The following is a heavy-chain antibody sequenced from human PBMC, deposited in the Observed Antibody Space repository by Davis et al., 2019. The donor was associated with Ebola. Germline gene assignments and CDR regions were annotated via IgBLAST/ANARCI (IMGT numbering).Heavy chain of an antibody. V-gene: IGHV3-49*04. Sequence: GESLKISCAASGFTFSSYSMNWVRQAPGKGLEWVGFIRSKAYGGTTEYAASVKGRFTISRDDSKSIAYLQMNSLKTEDTAVYYCTRTMIVVAAPRDWGQGTMVTVSS. CDR3: TRTMIVVAAPRD. CDR2: IRSKAYGGTT. J-gene: IGHJ3*01. CDR1: GFTFSSYS. D-gene: IGHD3-22*01.